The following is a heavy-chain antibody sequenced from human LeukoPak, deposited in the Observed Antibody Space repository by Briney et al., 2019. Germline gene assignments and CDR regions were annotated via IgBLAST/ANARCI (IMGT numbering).Heavy chain of an antibody. CDR1: GGSISSYY. Sequence: SETLSLTCTVSGGSISSYYWSWIRQPPGKGLEWIGYIYTSGSTNYNPSLKSRVTISVDTSKNQFSLKLSSVTAADTAVYYCARCTGTTRGAFDIWGQGTMVTVSP. D-gene: IGHD3-10*02. CDR3: ARCTGTTRGAFDI. J-gene: IGHJ3*02. CDR2: IYTSGST. V-gene: IGHV4-4*09.